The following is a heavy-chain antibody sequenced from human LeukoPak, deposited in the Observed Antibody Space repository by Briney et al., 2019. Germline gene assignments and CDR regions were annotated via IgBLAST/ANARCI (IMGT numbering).Heavy chain of an antibody. CDR3: ARSPTSWYFDY. D-gene: IGHD2-2*01. Sequence: GGSLRLSCAASGFTFSGSGMHWVHQAPGKGLEWVAFIRYHGSDKFYADSVKGRFTISRDNSRNTLYLQMNSLRPEDTSVYYCARSPTSWYFDYWGQGTLVTVSS. CDR2: IRYHGSDK. J-gene: IGHJ4*02. CDR1: GFTFSGSG. V-gene: IGHV3-30*02.